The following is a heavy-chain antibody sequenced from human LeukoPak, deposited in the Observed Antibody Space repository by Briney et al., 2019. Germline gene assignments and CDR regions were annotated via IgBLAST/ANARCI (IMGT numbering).Heavy chain of an antibody. J-gene: IGHJ4*02. V-gene: IGHV3-23*01. CDR1: GFTFSTYG. CDR3: AKDRAYSSSSLDY. D-gene: IGHD6-13*01. CDR2: ITGSGGST. Sequence: GGSLRLSCAASGFTFSTYGMSWVRQAPGKGLEWVSAITGSGGSTYYADSVRGRFTISRDNSKNTLYLQMNSLRAEDTAVYYCAKDRAYSSSSLDYWGQGTLVTVSS.